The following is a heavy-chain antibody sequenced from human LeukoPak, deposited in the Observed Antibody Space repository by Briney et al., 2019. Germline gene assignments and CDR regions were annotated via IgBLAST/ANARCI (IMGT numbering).Heavy chain of an antibody. CDR3: ARDRSRWDLLPFDY. CDR2: IYYSGST. CDR1: GGSISSRSYY. Sequence: PSETLSLTCTVSGGSISSRSYYWGWIRQPPGKGLEWIGSIYYSGSTNYNPSLKSRVTISVDTSKNQFSVKLSSVTAADTAVYYCARDRSRWDLLPFDYWGQGTLVTVSS. V-gene: IGHV4-39*07. J-gene: IGHJ4*02. D-gene: IGHD1-26*01.